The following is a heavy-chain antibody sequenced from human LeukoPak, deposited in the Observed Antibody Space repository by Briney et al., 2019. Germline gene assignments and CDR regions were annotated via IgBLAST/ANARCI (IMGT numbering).Heavy chain of an antibody. CDR3: ATYRQVLLPFES. J-gene: IGHJ4*02. V-gene: IGHV3-11*01. CDR2: ISGAGNTI. CDR1: GFSFNDYY. D-gene: IGHD2-8*02. Sequence: GGSLRLSCTASGFSFNDYYMSWIRQAPGKGLEWVSYISGAGNTIYYADSVKGRFTISRDNAKNSLYLQMNSLRAEDTAIYYCATYRQVLLPFESWGQGTLVTVSS.